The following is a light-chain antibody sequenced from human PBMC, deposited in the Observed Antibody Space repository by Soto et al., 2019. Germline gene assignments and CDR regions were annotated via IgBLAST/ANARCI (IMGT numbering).Light chain of an antibody. J-gene: IGLJ7*01. CDR2: EVS. CDR3: SSYAGSNNYV. Sequence: QSALTQPPSASGSPGQSVTISCIGTSSDVGNYNYVSWYQQHPGKAPKLMIYEVSKRPSGVPDRFSGSKSGNTASLTVSGLQTDDEADYYCSSYAGSNNYVFGTGTQLTVL. CDR1: SSDVGNYNY. V-gene: IGLV2-8*01.